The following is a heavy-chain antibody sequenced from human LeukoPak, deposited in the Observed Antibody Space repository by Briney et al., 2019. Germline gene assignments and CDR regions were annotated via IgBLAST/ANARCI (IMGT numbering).Heavy chain of an antibody. CDR3: ARLKLLWSNYFDY. CDR2: IKQDGSEK. Sequence: PGGSLRLSCAASGFTFSSYWMSWGCEARGKGGEGVANIKQDGSEKYYVDSVKGRFTISRENAKNSVYLQMNSLRAEDTAVYYCARLKLLWSNYFDYWGQGTLVTVSS. V-gene: IGHV3-7*01. J-gene: IGHJ4*02. CDR1: GFTFSSYW. D-gene: IGHD2-2*01.